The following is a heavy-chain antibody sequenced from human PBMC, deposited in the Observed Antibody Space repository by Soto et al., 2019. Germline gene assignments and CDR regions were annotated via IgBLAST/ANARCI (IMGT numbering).Heavy chain of an antibody. CDR2: IWHDGSKI. Sequence: QVQLVESGGGVVQPGRPLRLSCATSGFLFSSHGYHWVRQAPGKGLEWVGAIWHDGSKIYYADSVKGRFTISRDDSKITLYLQMNSLRAAHTAMYHCTRDDGITVLIFWGQGTLVTVSS. V-gene: IGHV3-33*01. CDR1: GFLFSSHG. J-gene: IGHJ4*02. D-gene: IGHD2-8*01. CDR3: TRDDGITVLIF.